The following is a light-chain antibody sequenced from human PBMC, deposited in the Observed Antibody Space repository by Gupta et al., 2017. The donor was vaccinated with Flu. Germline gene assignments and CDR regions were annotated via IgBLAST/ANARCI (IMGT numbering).Light chain of an antibody. CDR2: END. J-gene: IGLJ3*02. CDR3: GTRDNSLRASV. CDR1: NSNIGSNF. V-gene: IGLV1-51*02. Sequence: SNSNIGSNFVSWYQQFPGKAPEFLIYENDKRSSGIPDRFSGSKSGTSATLAIAGLRTWDEAHYYCGTRDNSLRASVFGGGTMLTVL.